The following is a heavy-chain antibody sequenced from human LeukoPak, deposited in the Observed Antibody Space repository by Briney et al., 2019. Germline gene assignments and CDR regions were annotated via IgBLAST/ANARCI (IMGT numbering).Heavy chain of an antibody. V-gene: IGHV3-23*01. CDR1: GFTFSSYA. CDR3: AKWAVGDSSGYYYGY. Sequence: GRSLRLSCAASGFTFSSYAMSCVRQAPGKGLEWVSAISGSGGRTYYAGSVKGPFTISRDNSKNTLYMQMNSRRTEHTAVYYCAKWAVGDSSGYYYGYWSQGTLVTVPS. CDR2: ISGSGGRT. J-gene: IGHJ4*02. D-gene: IGHD3-22*01.